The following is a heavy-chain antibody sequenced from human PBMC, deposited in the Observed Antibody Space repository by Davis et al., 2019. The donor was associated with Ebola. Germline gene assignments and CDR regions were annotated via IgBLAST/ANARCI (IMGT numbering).Heavy chain of an antibody. Sequence: MPGGSLRLSCTVSGGSISSSSYYWGWIRQPPGKGLEWIGSIYYSGSTYYNPSLKSRVTISVDTSKNQFSLKLSSVTAADTAVYYCARHSTYSDAFDIWGQGTMVTVSS. CDR2: IYYSGST. D-gene: IGHD5/OR15-5a*01. V-gene: IGHV4-39*01. CDR3: ARHSTYSDAFDI. CDR1: GGSISSSSYY. J-gene: IGHJ3*02.